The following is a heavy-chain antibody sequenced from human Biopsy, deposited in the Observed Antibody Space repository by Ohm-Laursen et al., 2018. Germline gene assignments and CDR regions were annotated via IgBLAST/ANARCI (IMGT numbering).Heavy chain of an antibody. J-gene: IGHJ4*02. Sequence: SLRLSCAASGFTFGDYYMSWIRQAPGKGLEWLSYISGCGVTKMYADSAKGRFTVSRDNAKNSLYLEMNNLTVEDTVVYYCATDGAGSYNENWGQGTLVSASS. V-gene: IGHV3-11*01. CDR3: ATDGAGSYNEN. CDR1: GFTFGDYY. CDR2: ISGCGVTK. D-gene: IGHD3-10*01.